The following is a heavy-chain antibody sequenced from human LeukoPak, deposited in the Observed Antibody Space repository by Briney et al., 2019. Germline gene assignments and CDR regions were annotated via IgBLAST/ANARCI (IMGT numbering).Heavy chain of an antibody. CDR3: ARDAGNSGYGCDL. CDR1: GFIFSQYS. V-gene: IGHV3-48*01. CDR2: IRSSSET. D-gene: IGHD5-12*01. J-gene: IGHJ5*02. Sequence: GGSLRLSCAASGFIFSQYSMNWVRQAPGKGLEWVSHIRSSSETFYADSVKGRFTISRDNARNSLYPQMNNLRGEDTAIYYCARDAGNSGYGCDLWGQGTLVTVSS.